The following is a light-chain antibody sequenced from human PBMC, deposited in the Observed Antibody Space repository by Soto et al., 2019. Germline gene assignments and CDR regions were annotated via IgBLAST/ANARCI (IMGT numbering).Light chain of an antibody. CDR1: QGIRND. CDR3: QKYDRAPFT. J-gene: IGKJ3*01. CDR2: GAS. Sequence: DIQMTQSPSSLSASVVDRVTITCRASQGIRNDLGWYQQKPGRLPKLLLFGASTLQSGVPARFSGSGSGTLFTLTINGLLPEDVATYYCQKYDRAPFTFGPGTKVDI. V-gene: IGKV1-27*01.